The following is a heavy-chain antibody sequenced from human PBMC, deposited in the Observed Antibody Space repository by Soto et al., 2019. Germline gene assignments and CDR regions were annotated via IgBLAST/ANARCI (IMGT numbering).Heavy chain of an antibody. V-gene: IGHV1-69*13. CDR2: IIPIFGTA. Sequence: GASVKVSCKASGGTFSSYAISWVRQAPGQGLEWMGGIIPIFGTANYAQKFQGRVTITADESTSTAYMELSSLRSEDTAVYYCASALRGYDFWSGYYPPPYYYYYGMDVWGQGTTVTAP. J-gene: IGHJ6*02. D-gene: IGHD3-3*01. CDR3: ASALRGYDFWSGYYPPPYYYYYGMDV. CDR1: GGTFSSYA.